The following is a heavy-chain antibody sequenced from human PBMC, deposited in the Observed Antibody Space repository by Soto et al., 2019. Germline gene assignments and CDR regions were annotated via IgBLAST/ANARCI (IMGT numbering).Heavy chain of an antibody. V-gene: IGHV3-64D*06. CDR2: ISTDGGST. D-gene: IGHD3-10*01. CDR1: GFTFSTFA. CDR3: AKPRIAVRGLMGYYYGMDV. Sequence: EVQLVESGGGLVQPGGSLRLSCSASGFTFSTFAMHWVRQAPGKGLEYVSAISTDGGSTYSADSVKGRFTISRDNSKNTLSLQMSSLRVEDTAVYYCAKPRIAVRGLMGYYYGMDVWGQGTTVTVSS. J-gene: IGHJ6*02.